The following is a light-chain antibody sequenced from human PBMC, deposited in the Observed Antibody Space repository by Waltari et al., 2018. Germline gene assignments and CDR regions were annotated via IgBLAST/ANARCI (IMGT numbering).Light chain of an antibody. CDR1: QSLLHRNGYNY. Sequence: DIVMTQSPLSLPVTPGEPASISCRFSQSLLHRNGYNYLDWYLQKPGQSPQLLIYLGSNRASGVPDRFSGSGSGTDFTLKISRLEAEDIGVFFCMQSLQTPYTFGQGTKLEIK. CDR2: LGS. CDR3: MQSLQTPYT. J-gene: IGKJ2*01. V-gene: IGKV2-28*01.